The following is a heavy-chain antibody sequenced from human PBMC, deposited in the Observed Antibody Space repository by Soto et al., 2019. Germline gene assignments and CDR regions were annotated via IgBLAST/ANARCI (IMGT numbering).Heavy chain of an antibody. J-gene: IGHJ2*01. CDR1: GGSISSYY. V-gene: IGHV4-59*01. CDR2: IYYSGST. CDR3: ARGRYDYVWGSHGMRYWYFDL. D-gene: IGHD3-16*01. Sequence: SETLSLTCTVSGGSISSYYWSWIRQPPGKGLEWIGYIYYSGSTNYNPSLKSRVTISVDTSKNQFSLKLSSVTAADTAVYYCARGRYDYVWGSHGMRYWYFDLWGRGTLVTVS.